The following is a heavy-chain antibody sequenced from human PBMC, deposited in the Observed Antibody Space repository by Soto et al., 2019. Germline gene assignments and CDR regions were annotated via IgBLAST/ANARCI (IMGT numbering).Heavy chain of an antibody. D-gene: IGHD7-27*01. Sequence: PAETLSLTCAVYGGSFNPYHWIFIRHPPLKRREWIVEIDHTGRTNYNPSVKGRVTMSVDTSKNQFSLNLRSVTAADTAVYFCARSMNDHNHHHWGFDSWGQGTLVTVSS. CDR2: IDHTGRT. CDR3: ARSMNDHNHHHWGFDS. J-gene: IGHJ5*01. V-gene: IGHV4-34*01. CDR1: GGSFNPYH.